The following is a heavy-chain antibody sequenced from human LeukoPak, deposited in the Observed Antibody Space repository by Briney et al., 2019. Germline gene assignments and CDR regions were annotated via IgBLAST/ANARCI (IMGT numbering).Heavy chain of an antibody. CDR3: ARFTPLRSIDY. CDR1: GFTFSSYA. Sequence: GGSLRLSCAASGFTFSSYAMHWVRQAPGKGLEWVAVISYDGSNKYYADSVKGRFTISRDNSKNTLYQQMNSLRAEDTAVYYCARFTPLRSIDYWGQGTLVTVSS. J-gene: IGHJ4*02. CDR2: ISYDGSNK. V-gene: IGHV3-30-3*01. D-gene: IGHD3-3*01.